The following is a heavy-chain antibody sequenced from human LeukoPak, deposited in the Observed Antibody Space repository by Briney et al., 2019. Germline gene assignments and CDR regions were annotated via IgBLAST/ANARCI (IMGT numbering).Heavy chain of an antibody. CDR1: GGTFSSYA. V-gene: IGHV1-69*05. J-gene: IGHJ4*02. CDR2: VIPIFGTA. CDR3: ARLAHCSGGSCYPVLDY. Sequence: SVKVSCKASGGTFSSYAISWVRQAPGQGLEWMGGVIPIFGTANYAQKFQGRVTITTDESTSTAYMELSSLRSEDTAVYYCARLAHCSGGSCYPVLDYWGQGTLVTFSS. D-gene: IGHD2-15*01.